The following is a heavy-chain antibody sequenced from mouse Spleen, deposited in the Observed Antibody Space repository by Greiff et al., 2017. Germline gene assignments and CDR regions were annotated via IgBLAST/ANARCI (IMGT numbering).Heavy chain of an antibody. D-gene: IGHD4-1*01. Sequence: VQLQQSGPGLVKPSQTVFLTCTVTGISITTGNYRWSWIRQFPGKKMEWIGYIYYSGTITYNPSLTSRTTITRDTPKNQFFLEMNSLAAEDTATYYCARDGTNYYAMDYWGQGTSVTVSS. CDR1: GISITTGNYR. CDR2: IYYSGTI. V-gene: IGHV3-5*01. J-gene: IGHJ4*01. CDR3: ARDGTNYYAMDY.